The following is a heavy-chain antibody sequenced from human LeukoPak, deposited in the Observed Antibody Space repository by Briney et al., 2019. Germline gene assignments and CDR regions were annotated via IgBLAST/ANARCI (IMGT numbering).Heavy chain of an antibody. CDR1: GFTFSSYS. CDR2: ISSSSSYI. CDR3: AREFRGVRGVSAFDI. D-gene: IGHD3-10*01. J-gene: IGHJ3*02. V-gene: IGHV3-21*01. Sequence: GGSLRLSCAASGFTFSSYSMNWVRQAPGKGLEWVSSISSSSSYIYYADSVKGRFTISRDNAKNSLYLQMNSLRAEDTAVYYCAREFRGVRGVSAFDIWGQGTMVTVSS.